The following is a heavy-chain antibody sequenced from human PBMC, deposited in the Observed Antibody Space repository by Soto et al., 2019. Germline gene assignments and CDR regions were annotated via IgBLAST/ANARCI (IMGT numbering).Heavy chain of an antibody. V-gene: IGHV1-46*01. CDR3: ARDRNMIVVYYYYYYGMDV. D-gene: IGHD3-22*01. CDR2: INPSGGST. Sequence: ASVKVSCKASGYTFTSYYMHWVRQAPGQGLEWMGIINPSGGSTSYAQKFQGRVTMTRDTSTSTVYMELSSLRSEDTAVYYCARDRNMIVVYYYYYYGMDVWGQGTTVTVS. CDR1: GYTFTSYY. J-gene: IGHJ6*02.